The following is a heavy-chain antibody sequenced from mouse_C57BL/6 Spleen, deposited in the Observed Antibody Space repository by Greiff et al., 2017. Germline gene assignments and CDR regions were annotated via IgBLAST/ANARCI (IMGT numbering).Heavy chain of an antibody. D-gene: IGHD1-1*01. CDR2: ISYDGSN. J-gene: IGHJ1*03. Sequence: EVQLQQSGPGLVKPSQSLSLTCSVTGYSITSGYYWNWIRQFPGNKLEWMGYISYDGSNNYNPSLKNRISITRDTSKNQFFLKLNSVTTEDTATYYCASTTEDWYFDVWGTGTTVTVSS. CDR1: GYSITSGYY. CDR3: ASTTEDWYFDV. V-gene: IGHV3-6*01.